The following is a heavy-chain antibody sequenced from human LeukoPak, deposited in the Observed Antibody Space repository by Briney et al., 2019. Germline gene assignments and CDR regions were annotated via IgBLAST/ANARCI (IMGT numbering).Heavy chain of an antibody. CDR3: AKDKSVSADYYFDY. D-gene: IGHD5/OR15-5a*01. Sequence: GGSLRLSCAASGFTFSGYAMHWVRQAPGKGLEWLTVISTDGNDKHYADSVKGRFTVSRDNSKNTLFLRMNNLRTEDTAVYYCAKDKSVSADYYFDYWGQGTLVTVSS. CDR1: GFTFSGYA. CDR2: ISTDGNDK. J-gene: IGHJ4*02. V-gene: IGHV3-30*04.